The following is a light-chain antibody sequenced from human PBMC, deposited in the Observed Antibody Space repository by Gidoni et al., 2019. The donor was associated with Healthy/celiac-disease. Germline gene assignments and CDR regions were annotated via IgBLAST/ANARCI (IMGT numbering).Light chain of an antibody. CDR2: WAS. Sequence: DIVMTQSPDSLGVSLGERATISCKSSQSVLYSSDNKNYLAWYQQKPGQPPKLLIYWASTRESGVPDRFSGSGSGTDFTLTISSLQAEDVAVYYCQQYYSTPWTFXXXTKVEIK. V-gene: IGKV4-1*01. CDR1: QSVLYSSDNKNY. CDR3: QQYYSTPWT. J-gene: IGKJ1*01.